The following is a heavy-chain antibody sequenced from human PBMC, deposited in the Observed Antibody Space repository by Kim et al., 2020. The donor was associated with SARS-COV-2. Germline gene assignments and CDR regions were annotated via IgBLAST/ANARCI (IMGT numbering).Heavy chain of an antibody. D-gene: IGHD1-26*01. Sequence: STTYNPSLKGRVTISVDTSKNQFSLRVTSVTAADTAVFYCARLRGGSLFDFWGQGTPVTVSS. J-gene: IGHJ4*02. CDR2: ST. CDR3: ARLRGGSLFDF. V-gene: IGHV4-34*01.